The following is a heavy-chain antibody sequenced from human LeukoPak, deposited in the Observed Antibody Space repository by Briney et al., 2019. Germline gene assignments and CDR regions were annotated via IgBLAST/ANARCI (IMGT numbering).Heavy chain of an antibody. D-gene: IGHD2-8*01. CDR2: IKEDGSEK. V-gene: IGHV3-7*01. Sequence: TGGSLRLSCAASGFTFSSYWMHWVRQAPGKGLEWVANIKEDGSEKYYIDSVRGRFTISRDNGKNSLYLQMNSLRAEDTAVYYCAGETYDFDYWGQGALVTVSS. J-gene: IGHJ4*02. CDR3: AGETYDFDY. CDR1: GFTFSSYW.